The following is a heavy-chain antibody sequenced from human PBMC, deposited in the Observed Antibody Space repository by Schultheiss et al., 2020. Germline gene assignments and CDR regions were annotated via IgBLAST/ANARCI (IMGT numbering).Heavy chain of an antibody. J-gene: IGHJ6*03. CDR1: GYTFTGYY. CDR3: ARGTAAGTLGYYYYYMDV. D-gene: IGHD6-13*01. CDR2: ISAYNGNT. Sequence: ASVKVSCKASGYTFTGYYMHWVRQAPGQGLEWMGWISAYNGNTNYAQKLQGRVTMTTDTSTSTAYMELRSLRSDDTAVYYCARGTAAGTLGYYYYYMDVWGKGTTVTVSS. V-gene: IGHV1-18*04.